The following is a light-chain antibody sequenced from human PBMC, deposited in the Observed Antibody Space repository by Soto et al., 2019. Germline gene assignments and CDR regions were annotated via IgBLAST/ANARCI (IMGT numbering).Light chain of an antibody. CDR3: QKYNRAPQT. V-gene: IGKV1-27*01. Sequence: DIQMTQSPSSLSASVGDRVTITCRASQGISNYLAWYQQKPGKVPKLLMYAASTLQSGVSSRFSGSGSGTNFTLTISGLQPEDVGTYYCQKYNRAPQTFGQGTKVEI. J-gene: IGKJ1*01. CDR1: QGISNY. CDR2: AAS.